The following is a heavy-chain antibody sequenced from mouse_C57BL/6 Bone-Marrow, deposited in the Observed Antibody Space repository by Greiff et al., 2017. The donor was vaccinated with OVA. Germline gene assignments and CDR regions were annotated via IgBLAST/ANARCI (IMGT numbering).Heavy chain of an antibody. CDR2: INPNNGGT. J-gene: IGHJ3*01. Sequence: EVQLQQSGPELVKPGASVKISCKASGYTFTDYYMNWVKQSHGKSLEWIGDINPNNGGTSYNQKFKGKATLTVDKSSSTAYMELRSLTSEDSAVYYCARGGVTTVVKGNAWFAYWGQGTLVTVSA. CDR3: ARGGVTTVVKGNAWFAY. D-gene: IGHD1-1*01. V-gene: IGHV1-26*01. CDR1: GYTFTDYY.